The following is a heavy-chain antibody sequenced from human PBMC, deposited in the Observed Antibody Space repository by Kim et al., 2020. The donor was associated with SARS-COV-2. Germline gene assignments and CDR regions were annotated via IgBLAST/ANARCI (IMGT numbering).Heavy chain of an antibody. J-gene: IGHJ6*03. D-gene: IGHD2-15*01. CDR3: AGERIVDYLYYYMDV. V-gene: IGHV3-11*01. Sequence: DSVKGRFTISRENAKNSLFLQMDSLSAGDTAVYFCAGERIVDYLYYYMDVWGRGTTVTVSS.